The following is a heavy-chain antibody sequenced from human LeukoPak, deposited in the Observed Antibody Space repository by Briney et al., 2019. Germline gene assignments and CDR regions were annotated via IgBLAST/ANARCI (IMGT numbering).Heavy chain of an antibody. J-gene: IGHJ4*01. CDR3: AGWVVVPAAISGEGEYYFYY. CDR1: GGSISSSSYY. CDR2: IYYSGST. Sequence: SETLSLTCTVYGGSISSSSYYWGWIRQPPGKGLEWIGSIYYSGSTYYNPSLKSRVTISVDTSNNQFSLKLSSGTAAETAVYYCAGWVVVPAAISGEGEYYFYYWGHGTLVTVSS. V-gene: IGHV4-39*01. D-gene: IGHD2-2*01.